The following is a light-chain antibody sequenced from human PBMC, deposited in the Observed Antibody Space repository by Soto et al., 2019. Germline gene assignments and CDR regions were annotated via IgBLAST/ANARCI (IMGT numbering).Light chain of an antibody. CDR1: SSNIGSNY. CDR3: AAWDDSLSGVV. V-gene: IGLV1-47*01. J-gene: IGLJ2*01. CDR2: RNY. Sequence: QSVLTQPPSASGTPGQRVTISCSGSSSNIGSNYVFWYQHLPGTAPKLLIYRNYQRPSVVPDRFSGSKSGTSASLAISGLRSEDETDYYCAAWDDSLSGVVFGGGTKLTVL.